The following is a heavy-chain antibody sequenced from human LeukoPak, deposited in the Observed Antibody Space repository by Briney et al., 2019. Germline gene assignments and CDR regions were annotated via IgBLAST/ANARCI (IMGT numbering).Heavy chain of an antibody. CDR3: ARLAVRTPGKDYFDP. J-gene: IGHJ5*02. V-gene: IGHV2-5*02. CDR1: GFSLSTSGVG. D-gene: IGHD2-15*01. Sequence: SGPTLVKPTQTLTLTCTFSGFSLSTSGVGVGRIRQPPEKALEWLALIYWDDDKRYSPSLWSRLTITKDTSKNQVVLTMTNMDPVDTATYYCARLAVRTPGKDYFDPWGQGTLVTVSS. CDR2: IYWDDDK.